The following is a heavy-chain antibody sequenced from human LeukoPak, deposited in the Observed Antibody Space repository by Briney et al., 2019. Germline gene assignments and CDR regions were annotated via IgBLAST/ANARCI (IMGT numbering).Heavy chain of an antibody. J-gene: IGHJ6*03. CDR1: GFTFSSYS. V-gene: IGHV3-21*06. CDR3: ARTQVGFGELLSYMDV. Sequence: GGSLRLSCAASGFTFSSYSMNWVRQAPGKGLEWVSSVSRSSSYIYHVDSVKGRFTISRDNAKNSLYLQMNSLRVEDTAVYYCARTQVGFGELLSYMDVWGKGTTVTISS. D-gene: IGHD3-10*01. CDR2: VSRSSSYI.